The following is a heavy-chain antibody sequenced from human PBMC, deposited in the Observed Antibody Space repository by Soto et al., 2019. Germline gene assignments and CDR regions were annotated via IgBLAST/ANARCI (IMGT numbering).Heavy chain of an antibody. V-gene: IGHV3-33*01. J-gene: IGHJ4*02. Sequence: QVQLVESGGGVVQPGRSLRLSCAASGFTFSSYGMHWVRQAPGKGLEWVAVIWYDGSNKYYADSVKGRFTISRDNSKNTLYLQMNSLRAEDTAVYYCARDSTANSAPGGLFDYWGQGTLVTVSS. D-gene: IGHD5-18*01. CDR3: ARDSTANSAPGGLFDY. CDR1: GFTFSSYG. CDR2: IWYDGSNK.